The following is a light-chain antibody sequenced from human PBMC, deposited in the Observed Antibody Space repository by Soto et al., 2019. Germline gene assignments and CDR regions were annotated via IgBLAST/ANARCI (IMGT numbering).Light chain of an antibody. V-gene: IGKV1-39*01. CDR2: AAS. Sequence: DIQMTQSPSSLSASVGDRVTITCRASQNIATYLNWYQQKPGKAPKLLINAASSLRSGAPSRISGSGSGTDFTLTISSLQPEDFATYYCQQSHSSPLTFGGGTKVEIK. J-gene: IGKJ4*01. CDR1: QNIATY. CDR3: QQSHSSPLT.